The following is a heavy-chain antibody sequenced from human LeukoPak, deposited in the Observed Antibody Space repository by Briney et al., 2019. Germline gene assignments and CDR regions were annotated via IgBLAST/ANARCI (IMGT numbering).Heavy chain of an antibody. Sequence: SETLSLTCTVSGGSISSYYWSWIRQPPGKGLEWIGYIYYSGSTNYNPSLKSRVTISVDTSKNQFSLKLSSVTAADTAVYYCARATFLTGAFDYWGQGTLVTVSS. D-gene: IGHD2/OR15-2a*01. CDR1: GGSISSYY. CDR3: ARATFLTGAFDY. V-gene: IGHV4-59*01. CDR2: IYYSGST. J-gene: IGHJ4*02.